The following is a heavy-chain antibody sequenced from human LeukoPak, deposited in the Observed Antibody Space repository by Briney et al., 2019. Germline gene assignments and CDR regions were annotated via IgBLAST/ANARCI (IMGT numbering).Heavy chain of an antibody. CDR2: IYYSGST. D-gene: IGHD5-12*01. V-gene: IGHV4-59*08. Sequence: SETLSLTCTVSGASISSVYWSWIRQPPGKGLEWIGYIYYSGSTNYNPSLKSRITISIDTSKNQFSLKLSSVTAADTAVYFCARHAENGSDRFDFWGQGILVTVSS. CDR3: ARHAENGSDRFDF. CDR1: GASISSVY. J-gene: IGHJ4*02.